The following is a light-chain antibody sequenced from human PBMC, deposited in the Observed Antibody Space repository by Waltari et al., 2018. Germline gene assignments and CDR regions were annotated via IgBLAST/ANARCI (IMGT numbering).Light chain of an antibody. V-gene: IGKV3-20*01. J-gene: IGKJ1*01. CDR3: QQYGSSPWM. CDR1: QSVSRSY. Sequence: EIVLTQSPGTLSFSPGERATLSCRASQSVSRSYLAWYQQKPGQAPRLLIYGASSRATGIPDRFSGSGSGTDFTLTISRLEPEDFAVYYCQQYGSSPWMFGQGTKVEIK. CDR2: GAS.